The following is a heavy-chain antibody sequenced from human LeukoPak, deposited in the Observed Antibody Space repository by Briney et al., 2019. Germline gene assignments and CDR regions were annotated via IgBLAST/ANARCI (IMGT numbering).Heavy chain of an antibody. J-gene: IGHJ4*02. Sequence: AGGSLRLSCAASGFTFINYWMGWVRQAPGKGLEWVANIKQDGSETYYVDSVKGRFTISRDNAKNSLYLQMNSLRAEDTAVYYCTTDPLVSLQDYWGQGTLVTVSS. CDR2: IKQDGSET. D-gene: IGHD1-20*01. CDR1: GFTFINYW. V-gene: IGHV3-7*01. CDR3: TTDPLVSLQDY.